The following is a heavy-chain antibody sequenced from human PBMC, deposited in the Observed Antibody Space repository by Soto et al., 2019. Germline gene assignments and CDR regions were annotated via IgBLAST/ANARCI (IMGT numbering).Heavy chain of an antibody. D-gene: IGHD1-7*01. CDR3: ASGITGTGRSAFDI. CDR1: GGSISSYY. V-gene: IGHV4-59*01. Sequence: QVQLQESGPGLVKPSETLSLTCTVSGGSISSYYWSWIRQPPGKGLEWIGYIYYSGSTNYNPSLKSRVTISADTSKNQFSLKLSSVTAADTAVYYCASGITGTGRSAFDIWGQGTMVTVSS. J-gene: IGHJ3*02. CDR2: IYYSGST.